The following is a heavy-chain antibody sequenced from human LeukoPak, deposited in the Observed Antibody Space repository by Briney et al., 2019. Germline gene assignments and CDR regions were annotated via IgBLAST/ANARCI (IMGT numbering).Heavy chain of an antibody. CDR3: AAGEFGKFDY. V-gene: IGHV1-2*06. CDR1: GYTFTSNY. D-gene: IGHD3-10*01. Sequence: ASVKVSCKASGYTFTSNYIHWVRQAPGQGLEWMGRINPNSGGTNYAQKFQGRVTMTRDTSISTAYMELSRLRSDDTAVYYCAAGEFGKFDYWGQGTLVTVSS. J-gene: IGHJ4*02. CDR2: INPNSGGT.